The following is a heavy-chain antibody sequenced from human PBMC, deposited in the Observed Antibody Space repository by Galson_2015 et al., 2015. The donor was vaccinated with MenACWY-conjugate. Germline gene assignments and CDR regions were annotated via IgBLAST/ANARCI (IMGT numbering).Heavy chain of an antibody. J-gene: IGHJ2*01. V-gene: IGHV1-69*13. CDR2: IIPIFGTA. CDR1: GGTFSSYA. D-gene: IGHD4-17*01. Sequence: SVKVSCKASGGTFSSYAISWVRQAPGQGLEWMGGIIPIFGTANYAQKFQGRVTITADESTSTAYMELSSLRSEDTAVYYCAREGRRDYGDYGRSYWYFDLWGRGTLVTVSS. CDR3: AREGRRDYGDYGRSYWYFDL.